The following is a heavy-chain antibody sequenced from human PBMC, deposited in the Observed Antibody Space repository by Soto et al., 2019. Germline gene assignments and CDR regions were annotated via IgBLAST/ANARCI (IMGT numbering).Heavy chain of an antibody. V-gene: IGHV1-46*01. Sequence: ASVKVSCKASGYTFTSYYMHWVRQAPGQGLEWMGIINPSGGSTSYAQKFQGRVTMTRDTSTSTVYMELSSLRSEDTAVYYCARGQRQWLPYYYYYGMNVWGQGTTVTVSS. J-gene: IGHJ6*02. D-gene: IGHD6-19*01. CDR3: ARGQRQWLPYYYYYGMNV. CDR1: GYTFTSYY. CDR2: INPSGGST.